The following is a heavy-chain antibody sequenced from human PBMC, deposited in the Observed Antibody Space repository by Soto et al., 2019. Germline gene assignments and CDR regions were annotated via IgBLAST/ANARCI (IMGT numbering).Heavy chain of an antibody. Sequence: ASVKVSCKASGYTFTRSGISWVRQAPGQGLEWMGWISTYNGDTNYAQTFQGRVTMTTDTSTRTAYMDLWSLRSDDTAVYYCAKVPGSYDFWSGFDYWGQGTLVTVSS. J-gene: IGHJ4*02. D-gene: IGHD3-3*01. CDR2: ISTYNGDT. V-gene: IGHV1-18*01. CDR3: AKVPGSYDFWSGFDY. CDR1: GYTFTRSG.